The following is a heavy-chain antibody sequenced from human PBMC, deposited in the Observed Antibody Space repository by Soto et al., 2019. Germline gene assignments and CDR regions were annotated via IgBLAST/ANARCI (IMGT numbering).Heavy chain of an antibody. D-gene: IGHD3-3*02. CDR1: GFSFSSYS. CDR3: AAIIFGSKD. V-gene: IGHV3-48*02. CDR2: ITMSSSAI. Sequence: EVHLVESGGGLVHPGGSLRLSCAASGFSFSSYSMNWVRQAPGKGLEWIAYITMSSSAIHYADSVRGRFTVSRDNAKNSLYLQMNSLRDEDTAVYYCAAIIFGSKDWGQGTLVTVSS. J-gene: IGHJ4*02.